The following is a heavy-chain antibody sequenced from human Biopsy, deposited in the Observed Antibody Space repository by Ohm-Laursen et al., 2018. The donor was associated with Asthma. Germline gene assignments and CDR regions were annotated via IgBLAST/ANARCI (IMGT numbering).Heavy chain of an antibody. V-gene: IGHV4-39*01. J-gene: IGHJ6*02. CDR1: SGSGGYMRSGNYY. CDR3: ARGPELDV. Sequence: GTLSLTCSLSSGSGGYMRSGNYYWGWIRQPPGKGLEWIGSIYYSGTTYYNPSLESRVTVSADTSKNQFSLKLTSVTAADTAVYYCARGPELDVWGQGTTVTVSS. CDR2: IYYSGTT.